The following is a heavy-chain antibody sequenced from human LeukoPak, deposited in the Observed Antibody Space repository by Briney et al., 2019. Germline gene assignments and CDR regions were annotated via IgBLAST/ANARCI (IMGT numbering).Heavy chain of an antibody. Sequence: SVKVSCKASGGTFSSYAISWVRQAPGQGLEWMGGIIPIFGTANYAQKFQGRVTITTDESTSTAYMELSSLRSEDTAVYYCARNYYDSSGYYWALYYMDVWGKGTTVTVSS. CDR1: GGTFSSYA. J-gene: IGHJ6*03. V-gene: IGHV1-69*05. CDR2: IIPIFGTA. CDR3: ARNYYDSSGYYWALYYMDV. D-gene: IGHD3-22*01.